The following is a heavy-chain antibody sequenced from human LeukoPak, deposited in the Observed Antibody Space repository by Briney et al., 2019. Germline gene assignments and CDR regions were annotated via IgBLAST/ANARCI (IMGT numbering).Heavy chain of an antibody. CDR2: ISYDGSNK. CDR1: GFTFSNYV. CDR3: ARWRWLQSEFDY. J-gene: IGHJ4*02. D-gene: IGHD5-24*01. Sequence: PGGSLRLSCAASGFTFSNYVIHWVRQAPGKGLEWVAVISYDGSNKYYADSVKGRFTISRDNAKNSLFLQMNSLRAEDTAVYYCARWRWLQSEFDYWGQGTLVTVSS. V-gene: IGHV3-30-3*01.